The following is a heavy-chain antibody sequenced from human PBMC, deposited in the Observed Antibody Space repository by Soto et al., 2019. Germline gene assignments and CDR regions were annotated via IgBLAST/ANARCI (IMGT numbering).Heavy chain of an antibody. Sequence: SVKVSCKASGGTFSSYAISWVRQAPGQGLEWMGGIIPIFGTANYAQKFQGRVTITGDASTSTAYMELSSLRSEDTAIYYCSRGYPPRDQLGNLPGAFWGQGTLVTVSS. J-gene: IGHJ4*02. CDR1: GGTFSSYA. CDR2: IIPIFGTA. V-gene: IGHV1-69*13. CDR3: SRGYPPRDQLGNLPGAF. D-gene: IGHD7-27*01.